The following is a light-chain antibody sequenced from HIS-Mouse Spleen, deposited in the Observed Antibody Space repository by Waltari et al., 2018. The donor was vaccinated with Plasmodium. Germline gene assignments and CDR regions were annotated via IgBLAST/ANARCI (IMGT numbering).Light chain of an antibody. CDR3: GTWDSSLSAGV. Sequence: QSVLTQPPSVSAAPGQTVTISCSGSSPNLGNNYLYWYQQLPGTAPKLLIYDNNKRPSGIPDRFSGSKSGTSATLGITGLQTGDEADYYCGTWDSSLSAGVFGGGTKLTVL. J-gene: IGLJ3*02. CDR2: DNN. CDR1: SPNLGNNY. V-gene: IGLV1-51*01.